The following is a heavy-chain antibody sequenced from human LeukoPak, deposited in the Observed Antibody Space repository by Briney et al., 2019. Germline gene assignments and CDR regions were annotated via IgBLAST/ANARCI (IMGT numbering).Heavy chain of an antibody. D-gene: IGHD5-24*01. CDR3: ATGRKILLQYEF. Sequence: GGSLRLSCAASGFSFSTYWVSWVRQAPGKGLEWVANIKQDGSEKYYVDSVKGRFTISRDNAKNSLYLQMNSLRAEDTAVYYCATGRKILLQYEFWGERALVTVSS. V-gene: IGHV3-7*05. J-gene: IGHJ4*02. CDR2: IKQDGSEK. CDR1: GFSFSTYW.